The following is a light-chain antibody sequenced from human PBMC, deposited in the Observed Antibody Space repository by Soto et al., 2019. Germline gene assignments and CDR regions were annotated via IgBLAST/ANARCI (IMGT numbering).Light chain of an antibody. CDR3: QQYGIAPFT. CDR2: DAS. V-gene: IGKV3-20*01. CDR1: QSVASSY. J-gene: IGKJ3*01. Sequence: EIVLTQSPGTLSLSPGERATLSCRASQSVASSYLAWYRQKPGQTPRLLIYDASSRATGIPDRISGSGSGTDFTLTISRLEPEDFAVYYCQQYGIAPFTFGPGTKVDIK.